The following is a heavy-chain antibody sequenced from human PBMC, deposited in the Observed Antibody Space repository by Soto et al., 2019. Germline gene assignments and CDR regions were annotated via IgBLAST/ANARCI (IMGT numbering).Heavy chain of an antibody. CDR2: ISPSGGNT. V-gene: IGHV3-23*01. J-gene: IGHJ4*02. CDR3: AKGFVGVCYHCSYHFDS. CDR1: GFTFSSYV. Sequence: GGSLRLSCAPSGFTFSSYVMNWVRLAPGKGLEWVSGISPSGGNTYYADSVKGRFTISRDNSKNTLYLQMNSLIAEDTAVYYCAKGFVGVCYHCSYHFDSWGQGA. D-gene: IGHD2-8*01.